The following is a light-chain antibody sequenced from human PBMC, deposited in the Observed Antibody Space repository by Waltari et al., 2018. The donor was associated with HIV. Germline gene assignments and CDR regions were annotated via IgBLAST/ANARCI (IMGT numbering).Light chain of an antibody. Sequence: DVQMTQSPSSLSASIGDRVTITCRASSSIKLYLNWYQQRPGEAPKLLIYGSSILQSGVPSRFSGSGSGTNFVLTISGLRPEDSATYYCQQYNNWPPAFTFGPGTKVDIK. J-gene: IGKJ3*01. CDR1: SSIKLY. CDR3: QQYNNWPPAFT. CDR2: GSS. V-gene: IGKV1-39*01.